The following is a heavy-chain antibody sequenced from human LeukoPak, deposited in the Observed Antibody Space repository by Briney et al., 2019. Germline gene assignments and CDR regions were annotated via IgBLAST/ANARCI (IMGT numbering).Heavy chain of an antibody. CDR1: GFTFSSYW. V-gene: IGHV3-7*01. D-gene: IGHD2-8*02. CDR3: ARDFTAGGLGNAFDI. J-gene: IGHJ3*02. CDR2: IKQDGSEK. Sequence: GGSLRLSCAASGFTFSSYWMSWVRQAPGKGLEWVANIKQDGSEKYYVDSVKGRFTISRDNAKNSLYLQMNSLRAEDTAVYYCARDFTAGGLGNAFDIWGQGTMVTVSS.